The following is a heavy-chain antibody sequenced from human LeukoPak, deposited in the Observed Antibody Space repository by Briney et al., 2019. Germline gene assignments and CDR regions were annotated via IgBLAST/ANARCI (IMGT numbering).Heavy chain of an antibody. CDR1: GFTFSSYA. Sequence: GGSLRLSCAASGFTFSSYAMSWVRQAPGKGLEWVSAISGSGGSTYYADSVKGRFTISRDNSKNTLYLQMNSLRAEDTAVYYCAKDDSGFWRPHYYYYMDVWGKGTTVTVSS. D-gene: IGHD3-3*01. CDR2: ISGSGGST. CDR3: AKDDSGFWRPHYYYYMDV. V-gene: IGHV3-23*01. J-gene: IGHJ6*03.